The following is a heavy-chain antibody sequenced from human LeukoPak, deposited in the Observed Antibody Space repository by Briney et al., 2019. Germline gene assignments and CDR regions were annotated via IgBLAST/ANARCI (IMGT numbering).Heavy chain of an antibody. J-gene: IGHJ4*02. CDR2: ISYDGSNK. CDR1: GFTFSSYG. Sequence: GGSLRLSCAASGFTFSSYGMHWVRQAPGKGLEWVAVISYDGSNKYYADSVKGRFTISRDNAKNSLYLQMNSLRAEDTALYYCARVDTAIGDYYFDYWGQGTLVTVSS. CDR3: ARVDTAIGDYYFDY. V-gene: IGHV3-30*03. D-gene: IGHD2-21*02.